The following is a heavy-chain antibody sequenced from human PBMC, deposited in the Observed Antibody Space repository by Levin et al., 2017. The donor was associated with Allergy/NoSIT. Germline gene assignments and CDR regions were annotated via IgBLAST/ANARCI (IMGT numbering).Heavy chain of an antibody. Sequence: TGGSLRLSCAASGFTFSSYEMNWVRRAPGKGLEWVSYISSTGSTIYSADSVKGRFTISRDNAKNSLYLHMNSLRAEDTAVYYCARQLGNFWSGYNYFDYWGQGTLVTVSS. CDR1: GFTFSSYE. J-gene: IGHJ4*02. D-gene: IGHD3-3*01. CDR2: ISSTGSTI. CDR3: ARQLGNFWSGYNYFDY. V-gene: IGHV3-48*03.